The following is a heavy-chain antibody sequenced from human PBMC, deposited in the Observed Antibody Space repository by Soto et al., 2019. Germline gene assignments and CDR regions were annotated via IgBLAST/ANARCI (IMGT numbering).Heavy chain of an antibody. Sequence: PGESLKISCKGSGYSFTSYWISWVRQMPGKGLEWMGRIDPSDSYTNYSPSFQGHVTISADKSISTAYLQWSSLKASDTAMYYCARGMTTVVTPGAYGMDVWGQGTTVTVSS. V-gene: IGHV5-10-1*01. J-gene: IGHJ6*02. D-gene: IGHD4-17*01. CDR3: ARGMTTVVTPGAYGMDV. CDR1: GYSFTSYW. CDR2: IDPSDSYT.